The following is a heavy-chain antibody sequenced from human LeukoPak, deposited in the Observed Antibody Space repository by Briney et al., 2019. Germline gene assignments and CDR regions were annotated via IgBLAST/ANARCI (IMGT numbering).Heavy chain of an antibody. CDR1: GFTFSRYA. Sequence: GGSLRLSCAASGFTFSRYAMSWVRQTPEKGLEWVSVISRGDGSTYYADSVRGRFTTSRDDSGNTLFLQMNSLRAEDTAVYYCARQVSCDTTTCYAGMPPDYWGQGTLVTVSS. CDR3: ARQVSCDTTTCYAGMPPDY. D-gene: IGHD2-2*01. CDR2: ISRGDGST. J-gene: IGHJ4*02. V-gene: IGHV3-23*01.